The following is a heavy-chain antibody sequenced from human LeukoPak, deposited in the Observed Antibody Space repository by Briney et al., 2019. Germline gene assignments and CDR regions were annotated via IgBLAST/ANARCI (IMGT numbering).Heavy chain of an antibody. Sequence: PGGSLRLSCAASGFTFNSYAMSWVRKAPGKGLEWVSGISGSGGSTYYADSVKGRFTISRDNSKNALYLQMNSLRAEDTAVYYCANEDPTNLWQPVGYWGQGTLVTVSS. V-gene: IGHV3-23*01. CDR3: ANEDPTNLWQPVGY. CDR2: ISGSGGST. J-gene: IGHJ4*02. CDR1: GFTFNSYA. D-gene: IGHD2-21*01.